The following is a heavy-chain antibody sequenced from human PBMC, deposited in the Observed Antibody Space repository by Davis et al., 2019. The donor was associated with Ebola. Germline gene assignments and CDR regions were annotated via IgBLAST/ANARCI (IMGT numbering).Heavy chain of an antibody. D-gene: IGHD3-10*01. CDR2: IRSKANSYAT. J-gene: IGHJ6*02. CDR1: GFTFSSYA. CDR3: THYYGSGRYYGMDV. Sequence: GESLKISCAASGFTFSSYAMSWVRQASGKGLEWVGRIRSKANSYATAYAASVKGRFTISRDDSKNTAYLQMNSLKTEDAAVYYCTHYYGSGRYYGMDVWGQGTTVTVSS. V-gene: IGHV3-73*01.